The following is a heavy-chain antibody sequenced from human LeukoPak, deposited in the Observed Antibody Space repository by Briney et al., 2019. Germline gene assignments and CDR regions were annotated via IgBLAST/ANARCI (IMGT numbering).Heavy chain of an antibody. J-gene: IGHJ4*02. D-gene: IGHD2-2*01. CDR1: GYTFTSYD. Sequence: GASVKVSCKASGYTFTSYDINWVRQATGQGLEWMGWMNPNSGNTGYAQKFQGRVTITRNTSISTAYMELSSLRSEDTAVYYCARGRRRRDIVVVPATWPMGYWGQGTLVTVPS. CDR2: MNPNSGNT. CDR3: ARGRRRRDIVVVPATWPMGY. V-gene: IGHV1-8*03.